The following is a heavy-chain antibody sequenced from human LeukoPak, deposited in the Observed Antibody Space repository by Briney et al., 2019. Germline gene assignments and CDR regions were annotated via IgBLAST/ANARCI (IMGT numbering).Heavy chain of an antibody. Sequence: PGGSLRLSCAASGFTFSSYTMSWVRQAPGKGLEWVSAISGSGGSTYYADSVKGRFTISRDNSKNTLYLQMNSLRAEDTAGSYCAKDIRGSYFLGYWGPGTLVTGSS. J-gene: IGHJ4*02. CDR2: ISGSGGST. CDR1: GFTFSSYT. CDR3: AKDIRGSYFLGY. V-gene: IGHV3-23*01. D-gene: IGHD1-26*01.